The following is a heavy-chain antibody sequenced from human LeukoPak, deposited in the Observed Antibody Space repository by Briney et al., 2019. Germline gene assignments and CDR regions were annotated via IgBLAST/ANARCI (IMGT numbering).Heavy chain of an antibody. CDR3: AKDDSSGYSYYYGMDV. CDR2: ISSSGSTI. J-gene: IGHJ6*02. D-gene: IGHD3-22*01. CDR1: GFTFSSYE. V-gene: IGHV3-48*03. Sequence: PGGSLRLSCAASGFTFSSYEMNWVRQAPGKGLEWVSYISSSGSTIYYADSVKGRFTISRDNSKNTLYLQMNSLRAEDTAVYYCAKDDSSGYSYYYGMDVWGQGTTVTVSS.